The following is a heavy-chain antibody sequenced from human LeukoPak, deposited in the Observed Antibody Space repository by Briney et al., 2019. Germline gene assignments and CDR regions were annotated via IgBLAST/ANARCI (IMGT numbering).Heavy chain of an antibody. CDR3: ARDHPGVDYYGGSRNWFDP. D-gene: IGHD2-21*02. J-gene: IGHJ5*02. CDR2: IYYSGST. Sequence: TSETLSLTCTVSGGSISGYYWSWIRQPPGKGLEWMGYIYYSGSTNYNPSLKSRVTISVDTSKNQFSLKLSSVTAADTAVYYCARDHPGVDYYGGSRNWFDPWGQGTLVTVSS. CDR1: GGSISGYY. V-gene: IGHV4-59*01.